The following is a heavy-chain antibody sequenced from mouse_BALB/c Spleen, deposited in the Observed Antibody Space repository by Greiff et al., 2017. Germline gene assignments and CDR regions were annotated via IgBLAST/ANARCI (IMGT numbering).Heavy chain of an antibody. V-gene: IGHV2-9*02. CDR2: IWAGGST. J-gene: IGHJ3*01. Sequence: VNVVESGPGLVAPSQSLSITCTVSGFSLTSYGVHWVRQPPGKGLEWLGVIWAGGSTNYNSALMSRLSISKDNSKSQVFLKMNSLQTDDTAMYYCAREDGSSLFAYWGQGTLVTVSA. CDR3: AREDGSSLFAY. D-gene: IGHD1-1*01. CDR1: GFSLTSYG.